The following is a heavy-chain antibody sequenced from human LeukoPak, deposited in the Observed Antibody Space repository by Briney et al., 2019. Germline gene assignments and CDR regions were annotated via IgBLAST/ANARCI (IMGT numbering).Heavy chain of an antibody. V-gene: IGHV4-59*11. CDR2: IYYSGST. D-gene: IGHD3-3*01. Sequence: SETLPLTCTVSGGSISSHYWSWIRQPPGKGLEWIGYIYYSGSTNYNPSLKSRVTISVDTSKNQFSLKLSSVTAADTAVYYCARGYYDFWSGYYTANYYMDVWGKGTTVTVSS. CDR3: ARGYYDFWSGYYTANYYMDV. CDR1: GGSISSHY. J-gene: IGHJ6*03.